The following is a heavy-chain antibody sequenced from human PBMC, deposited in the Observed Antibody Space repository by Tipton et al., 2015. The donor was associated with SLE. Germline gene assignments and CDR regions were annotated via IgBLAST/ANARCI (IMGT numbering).Heavy chain of an antibody. Sequence: SCAASGYTFTSYYMHWVRQAPGQGLEWMGIINPSGGSTSYAQKFQGRVTMTRDTSTSTVYMELNSLRSEDTAVYYCARDRYDSSGPYYFDYWGQGTLVTVSS. CDR1: GYTFTSYY. CDR2: INPSGGST. J-gene: IGHJ4*02. D-gene: IGHD3-22*01. V-gene: IGHV1-46*01. CDR3: ARDRYDSSGPYYFDY.